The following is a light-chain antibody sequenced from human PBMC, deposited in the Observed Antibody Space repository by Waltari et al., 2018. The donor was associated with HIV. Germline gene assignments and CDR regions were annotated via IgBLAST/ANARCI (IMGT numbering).Light chain of an antibody. CDR2: WAS. Sequence: IVITPSPDSLAVSLADRPTINCTSSQSLLYSANIKNYLAWSQQRPGQPPKLLIYWASARESGVPDRFSGSGSGTDFTLTISSLQADDVAVYYCHQYFSAPWTFGQGTKVEIK. CDR3: HQYFSAPWT. V-gene: IGKV4-1*01. J-gene: IGKJ1*01. CDR1: QSLLYSANIKNY.